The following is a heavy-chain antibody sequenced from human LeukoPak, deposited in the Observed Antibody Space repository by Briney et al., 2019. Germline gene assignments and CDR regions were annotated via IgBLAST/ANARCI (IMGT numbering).Heavy chain of an antibody. CDR3: ARGYGGNANYDY. V-gene: IGHV4-34*01. J-gene: IGHJ4*02. CDR2: INHSGST. CDR1: GGSFSGYY. D-gene: IGHD4-23*01. Sequence: PSETLSLTCAVYGGSFSGYYWSWIRQPPGKGLERIGEINHSGSTNYNPSLKSRVTISVDTSKNQFSLKLSSVTAADTAVYYCARGYGGNANYDYWGQGTLVTVSS.